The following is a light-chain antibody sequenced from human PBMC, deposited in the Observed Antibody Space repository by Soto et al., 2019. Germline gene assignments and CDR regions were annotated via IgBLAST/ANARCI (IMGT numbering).Light chain of an antibody. J-gene: IGLJ1*01. V-gene: IGLV1-44*01. CDR1: SSNIGGNT. CDR3: AAWDDSLDGQV. Sequence: QSVLTQPPSASGTPGQRVTISCSGSSSNIGGNTVNWYQHLPGTAPKLLIYSNSQRPSGVPDRFSGSKSGTSACLAISGLQSEDEADYYCAAWDDSLDGQVFGSGTKGTVL. CDR2: SNS.